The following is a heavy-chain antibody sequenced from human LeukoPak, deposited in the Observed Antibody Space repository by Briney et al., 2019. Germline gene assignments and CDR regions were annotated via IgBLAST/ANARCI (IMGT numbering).Heavy chain of an antibody. CDR3: ARGSEPFDP. CDR1: GGSFSGYY. V-gene: IGHV4-34*01. CDR2: INHSGST. Sequence: SETLSLTCAVYGGSFSGYYWSWIRQPPPKGLEWIGEINHSGSTNYNPSLNSRVTISVYMSKNQFSLKLSSVTAADTAVYYCARGSEPFDPWGQGTLVTVSS. J-gene: IGHJ5*02. D-gene: IGHD1-14*01.